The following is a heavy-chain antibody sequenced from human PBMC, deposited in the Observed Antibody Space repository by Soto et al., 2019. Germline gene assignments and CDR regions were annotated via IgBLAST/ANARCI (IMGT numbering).Heavy chain of an antibody. CDR3: AKSAASEDDYFYYGMDV. Sequence: LRLSCEVSGFTFSIHAMSWVRQAPGKGLEWVSAISGSGGSTYYADSVKGHFTISRGNSKNTLYLQMNSLRAEDTAVYYCAKSAASEDDYFYYGMDVWGQGTTVTVSS. V-gene: IGHV3-23*01. D-gene: IGHD6-25*01. CDR1: GFTFSIHA. CDR2: ISGSGGST. J-gene: IGHJ6*02.